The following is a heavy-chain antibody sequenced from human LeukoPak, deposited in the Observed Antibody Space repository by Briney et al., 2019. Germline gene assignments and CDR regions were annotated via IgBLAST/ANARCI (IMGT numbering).Heavy chain of an antibody. J-gene: IGHJ6*02. Sequence: PSETLSLTCTVSGGSVSSGSYYWSWIRQPPGKGLEWIGYIYYSGSTNYNPSLKSRVTISVDTSKNQFSLKLSSVTAADTAVYYCAREVPLAAAATGYYYYYGMDVWGQGTTVTVSS. CDR1: GGSVSSGSYY. V-gene: IGHV4-61*01. D-gene: IGHD6-13*01. CDR3: AREVPLAAAATGYYYYYGMDV. CDR2: IYYSGST.